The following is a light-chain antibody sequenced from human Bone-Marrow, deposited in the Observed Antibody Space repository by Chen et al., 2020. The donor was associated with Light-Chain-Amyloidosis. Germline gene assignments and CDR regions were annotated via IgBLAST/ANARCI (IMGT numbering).Light chain of an antibody. CDR3: QVWDRSSDRPV. J-gene: IGLJ3*02. CDR1: NIGSTS. CDR2: DDS. V-gene: IGLV3-21*02. Sequence: SYVLTQPSSVSVAPGQTATIACGGNNIGSTSVHWYQQTPGQAPRLVVYDDSDRPSGIPERWSGSKAGNTATLTISRVEAGDEADYYCQVWDRSSDRPVFGGGTKLTVL.